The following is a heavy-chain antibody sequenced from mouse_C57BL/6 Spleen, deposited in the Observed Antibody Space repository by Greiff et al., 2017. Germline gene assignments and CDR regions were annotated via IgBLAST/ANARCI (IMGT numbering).Heavy chain of an antibody. J-gene: IGHJ1*03. CDR3: ASPLLRPAGYFDV. CDR1: GYTFTDYY. V-gene: IGHV1-26*01. CDR2: INPNNGGT. D-gene: IGHD1-2*01. Sequence: VQLQQSGPELVKPGASVKISCKASGYTFTDYYMNWVKQSHGKSLEWIGDINPNNGGTSYNQKFKGKATLTVDKSSSTAYMELRSLTSEDSAVYYCASPLLRPAGYFDVWGTGTTVTVSS.